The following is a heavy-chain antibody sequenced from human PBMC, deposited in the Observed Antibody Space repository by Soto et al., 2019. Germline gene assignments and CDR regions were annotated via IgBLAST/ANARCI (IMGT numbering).Heavy chain of an antibody. CDR3: ARMGDVPYYYYGMDV. D-gene: IGHD3-16*01. Sequence: QVQLVQSGAEVKKPGASVKVSCKASGYTFFRSGISWVRQAPGQGLEWMGWINGYNGNTNYTQKMQGRITMTTDTPTSTAYMELRSLRSDDTAVYYCARMGDVPYYYYGMDVWGQGTPVIVSS. CDR1: GYTFFRSG. CDR2: INGYNGNT. J-gene: IGHJ6*02. V-gene: IGHV1-18*01.